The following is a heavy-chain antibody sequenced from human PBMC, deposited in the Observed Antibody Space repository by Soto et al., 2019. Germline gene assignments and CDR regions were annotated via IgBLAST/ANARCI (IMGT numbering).Heavy chain of an antibody. Sequence: PGESLKISCRGCGYSFTSYWISWVRQMPGKGLEWMGRTDPSDSYTNYSPSFQGHVTISADKSISTAYLQWSSLKASDTAMYYCARGVYYFDYWGQGTLVTVSS. CDR2: TDPSDSYT. D-gene: IGHD2-8*01. J-gene: IGHJ4*02. CDR1: GYSFTSYW. V-gene: IGHV5-10-1*01. CDR3: ARGVYYFDY.